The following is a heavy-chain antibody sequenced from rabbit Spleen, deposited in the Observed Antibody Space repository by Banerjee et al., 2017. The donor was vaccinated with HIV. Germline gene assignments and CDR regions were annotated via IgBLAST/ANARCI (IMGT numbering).Heavy chain of an antibody. D-gene: IGHD7-1*01. CDR3: ARDTGTSFSSYGMDL. CDR2: IDSGSSGFT. CDR1: GVSFSVSSY. Sequence: QSLEESGGDLVKPGASLTLTCTASGVSFSVSSYMCWVRQAPGKGLEWIACIDSGSSGFTYSATWAKGRFICSKTSSTTVTLQLTSLTVADTATYFCARDTGTSFSSYGMDLWGQGTLVTVS. V-gene: IGHV1S40*01. J-gene: IGHJ6*01.